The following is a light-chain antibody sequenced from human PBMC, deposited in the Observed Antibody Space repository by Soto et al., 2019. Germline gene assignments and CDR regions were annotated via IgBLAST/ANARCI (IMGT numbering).Light chain of an antibody. CDR2: GNS. Sequence: QSALTQPPSVSGAPGQRVTISCTGSSSNIGAGYDVHWYQQLPGTAPKLLIYGNSNRPSGVPDRFSGSKSGTSASLAITGLQAEDEADYYCQSYDSSRSGYVFGTGTKVT. J-gene: IGLJ1*01. CDR1: SSNIGAGYD. V-gene: IGLV1-40*01. CDR3: QSYDSSRSGYV.